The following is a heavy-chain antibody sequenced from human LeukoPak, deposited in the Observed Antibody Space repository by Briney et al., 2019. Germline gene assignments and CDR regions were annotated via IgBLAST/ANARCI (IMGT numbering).Heavy chain of an antibody. CDR1: GFTFSSYA. V-gene: IGHV3-30*04. J-gene: IGHJ3*02. CDR3: ATHCSSVSCSLATFDI. Sequence: GGSLRLSCAASGFTFSSYAMHWVRQAPGKGLEWVAVISYDGSNKYYADSVRGRFTISRDNARTSLYLQMNSLRAEDTAVYYCATHCSSVSCSLATFDIWGQGTMVTVSS. D-gene: IGHD2-2*01. CDR2: ISYDGSNK.